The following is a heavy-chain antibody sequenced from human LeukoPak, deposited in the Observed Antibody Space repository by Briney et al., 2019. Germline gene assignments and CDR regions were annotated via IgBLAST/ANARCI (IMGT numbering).Heavy chain of an antibody. CDR3: ARLVARIAVAVEGIDY. CDR2: IYYSGST. Sequence: SETLSLTCTVSGGSISSSSYYWGWIRQPPGEGLEWIGSIYYSGSTYYNPSLKSRVTISVDTSKNQFSLKLSSVTAADTAVYYCARLVARIAVAVEGIDYWGQGTLVTVSS. V-gene: IGHV4-39*01. D-gene: IGHD6-19*01. J-gene: IGHJ4*02. CDR1: GGSISSSSYY.